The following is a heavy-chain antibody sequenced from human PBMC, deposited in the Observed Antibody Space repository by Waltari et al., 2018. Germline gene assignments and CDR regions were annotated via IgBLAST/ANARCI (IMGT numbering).Heavy chain of an antibody. CDR1: GGSISSSSYY. CDR3: ARVTARRASYFDY. Sequence: QLQLQESGPGLVKPSETLSLTGTVPGGSISSSSYYWGRLRQPPGKGLEWIGSIYYSGSTYYNPSLKSRVTISVDTSKNQFSLKLSSVTAADTAVYYCARVTARRASYFDYWGQGTLVTVSS. CDR2: IYYSGST. J-gene: IGHJ4*02. V-gene: IGHV4-39*07. D-gene: IGHD6-6*01.